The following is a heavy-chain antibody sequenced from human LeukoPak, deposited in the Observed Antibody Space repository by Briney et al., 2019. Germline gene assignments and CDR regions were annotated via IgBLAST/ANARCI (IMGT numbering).Heavy chain of an antibody. CDR2: ISTSSSHI. J-gene: IGHJ4*02. CDR3: ARDDNWNDKPFDL. Sequence: GGSLRLSCTASGFTFSFYMMNWARQDPGRGLEWVSSISTSSSHIYYADSLKGRFTVSRDNAKNSLYLQMNNLRAEDTAVYYCARDDNWNDKPFDLWGPGTLVTVSS. D-gene: IGHD1-20*01. CDR1: GFTFSFYM. V-gene: IGHV3-21*01.